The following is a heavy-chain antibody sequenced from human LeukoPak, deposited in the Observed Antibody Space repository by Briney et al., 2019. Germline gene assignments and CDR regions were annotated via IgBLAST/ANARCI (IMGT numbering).Heavy chain of an antibody. D-gene: IGHD1-1*01. Sequence: SETLSLTCTVSCGSISSYYWSCVRQPPGKGLEWIGFIYYTGSTNYNPSLKSRVTISVDTSKNQFSLKLSSVTDADTAVYYCECLTTGTSRYYYYYGMDVWGQGPTVTVSS. CDR3: ECLTTGTSRYYYYYGMDV. J-gene: IGHJ6*02. V-gene: IGHV4-59*01. CDR1: CGSISSYY. CDR2: IYYTGST.